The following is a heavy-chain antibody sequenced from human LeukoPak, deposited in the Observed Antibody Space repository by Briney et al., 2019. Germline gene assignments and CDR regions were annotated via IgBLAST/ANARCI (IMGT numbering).Heavy chain of an antibody. CDR2: ISGSGGST. J-gene: IGHJ4*02. Sequence: PGGSLRLSCAASGFTFSSYAMSWVRQAPGKGLEWVSAISGSGGSTYHADSVKGRFTISRDNSKNTLYLQMNSLRAEDTAVYYCAKDFYGGSRGGFDYWGQGTLVTVSS. CDR3: AKDFYGGSRGGFDY. CDR1: GFTFSSYA. V-gene: IGHV3-23*01. D-gene: IGHD1-26*01.